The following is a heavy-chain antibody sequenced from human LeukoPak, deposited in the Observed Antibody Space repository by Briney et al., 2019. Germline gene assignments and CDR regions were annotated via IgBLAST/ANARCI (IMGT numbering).Heavy chain of an antibody. CDR1: GFTFSSHG. Sequence: GGSLRLSCAASGFTFSSHGMSWVRQAPGKGLDWVSVITGSGGSTYYADSVKGRFTISRDNSKNTLYLQMNSLRADDTAVYYCAKDRVGAVLFFDSWGQGTLVTVSS. D-gene: IGHD1-26*01. CDR2: ITGSGGST. CDR3: AKDRVGAVLFFDS. V-gene: IGHV3-23*01. J-gene: IGHJ4*02.